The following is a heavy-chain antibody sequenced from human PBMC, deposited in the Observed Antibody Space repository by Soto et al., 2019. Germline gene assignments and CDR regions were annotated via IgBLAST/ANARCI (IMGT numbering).Heavy chain of an antibody. CDR2: IYYSGST. J-gene: IGHJ4*02. CDR1: GGSISSSSYY. V-gene: IGHV4-39*01. CDR3: ARHEAGEWMAYYFDY. Sequence: QLQLQESGPGLVKPSETLSLTCTVSGGSISSSSYYWGWIRQPPGKVLEWIGSIYYSGSTYYNPSIKSRVTISVDTSKNQFSLKLSSVTAADTAVYYCARHEAGEWMAYYFDYWGQGTLVTVSS. D-gene: IGHD3-16*01.